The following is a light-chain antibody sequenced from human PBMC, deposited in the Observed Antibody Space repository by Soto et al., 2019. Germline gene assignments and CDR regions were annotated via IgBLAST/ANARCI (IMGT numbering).Light chain of an antibody. V-gene: IGLV2-8*01. J-gene: IGLJ2*01. Sequence: QSALTQPASVSGSPGQSVTISCTGTSSDVGGYNYVSWYQQHPGKAPKLMISEVNKRPSGVPDRFSGSKSGNTASLTVSGLQAEDEADYYCSSYAGSRIVVFGGGTKLTVL. CDR1: SSDVGGYNY. CDR3: SSYAGSRIVV. CDR2: EVN.